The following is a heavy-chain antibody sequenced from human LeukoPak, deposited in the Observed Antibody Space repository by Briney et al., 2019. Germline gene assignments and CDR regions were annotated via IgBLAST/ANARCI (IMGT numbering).Heavy chain of an antibody. D-gene: IGHD3/OR15-3a*01. CDR2: IYPGDSDT. CDR1: YYFTTYW. Sequence: GESLKISCGYYFTTYWIGWVRQMPGKGLEWMGIIYPGDSDTRYSPSFQGQVTISADKSISTAYLQWSSLKASDTAMYYCARQSDSWFDPWGQGTLVTVSS. V-gene: IGHV5-51*01. CDR3: ARQSDSWFDP. J-gene: IGHJ5*02.